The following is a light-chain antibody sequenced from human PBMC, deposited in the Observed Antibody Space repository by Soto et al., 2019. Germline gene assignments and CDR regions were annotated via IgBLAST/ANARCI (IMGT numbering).Light chain of an antibody. CDR2: GAS. CDR3: QQYGSSPYT. V-gene: IGKV3-20*01. J-gene: IGKJ2*01. CDR1: QSVSSSY. Sequence: EIVLTQSPGTLSLSPGERATLSCRASQSVSSSYLAWYQQKPGQAPRLLIYGASSRATGIPDRFSGSGSGKDFTLTICTLEPDDFAVYYCQQYGSSPYTFGQGTKLEIK.